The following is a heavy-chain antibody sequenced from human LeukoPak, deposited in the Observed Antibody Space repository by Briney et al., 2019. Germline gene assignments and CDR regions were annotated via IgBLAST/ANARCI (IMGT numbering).Heavy chain of an antibody. V-gene: IGHV4-59*01. J-gene: IGHJ4*02. CDR2: IYYSGST. D-gene: IGHD2-15*01. CDR1: GGSISSYY. Sequence: SETLSFTCTVSGGSISSYYWSWIRQPPGKGLEWIGYIYYSGSTNYNPSLKSRVTTSVDTSKNQFSLKLSSVTAADTAVYYCARGVVVAATRWDYWGQGTLVTVSS. CDR3: ARGVVVAATRWDY.